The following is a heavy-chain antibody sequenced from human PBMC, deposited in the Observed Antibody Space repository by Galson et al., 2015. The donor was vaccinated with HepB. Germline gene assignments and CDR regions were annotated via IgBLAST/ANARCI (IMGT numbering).Heavy chain of an antibody. CDR2: ISGSGGTT. CDR3: AKDFYDSSGYYFMDYFDY. V-gene: IGHV3-23*01. D-gene: IGHD3-22*01. Sequence: SLRLSCAASGFTFSSNPMSWVRQAPGKGLEWVSSISGSGGTTYYADSVKGRFTISRDNSKNTLYLQMNSLRAEDTAVYYCAKDFYDSSGYYFMDYFDYWGQGTLVTVSS. J-gene: IGHJ4*02. CDR1: GFTFSSNP.